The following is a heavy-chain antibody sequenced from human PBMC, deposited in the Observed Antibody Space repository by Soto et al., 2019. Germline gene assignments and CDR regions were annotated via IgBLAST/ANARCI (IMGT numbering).Heavy chain of an antibody. CDR1: GFTFSHYA. J-gene: IGHJ4*02. CDR2: MSYDGSNE. Sequence: QVQLVESGGGVVQPGRSLRLSCAASGFTFSHYAMHWVRQAPGKGLEWVALMSYDGSNEYYADSVKGRFTISRDNSKNKLYLQMNSLRAEDTAVYYCAKDESHNFDYWGQGTLVTVSS. CDR3: AKDESHNFDY. V-gene: IGHV3-30*18.